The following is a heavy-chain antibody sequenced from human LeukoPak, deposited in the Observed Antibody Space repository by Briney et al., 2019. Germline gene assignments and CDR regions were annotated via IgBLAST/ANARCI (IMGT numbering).Heavy chain of an antibody. J-gene: IGHJ4*02. CDR1: GFNFDLYA. CDR3: ARAAHSSSAF. D-gene: IGHD6-13*01. CDR2: IKQDGSEK. V-gene: IGHV3-7*01. Sequence: GGSLRLTCVASGFNFDLYAMSWVRQAPGKGLEWVANIKQDGSEKYYVDSVKGRFTISRDNAKNSLYLRMNSLRAEDTAVYYCARAAHSSSAFWGQGALVTVSS.